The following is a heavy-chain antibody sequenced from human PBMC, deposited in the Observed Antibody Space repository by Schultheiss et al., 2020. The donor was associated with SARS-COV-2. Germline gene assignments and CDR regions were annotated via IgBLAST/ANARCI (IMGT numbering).Heavy chain of an antibody. CDR2: ISGSGGST. CDR1: GFTFSSYG. CDR3: AREVHDMTRRFDP. Sequence: VGSLRLSCAASGFTFSSYGMHWVRQAPGKGLEWVSAISGSGGSTYYADSVKGRFTISRDNSKNTLYLQMNSLRAEDTAVYYCAREVHDMTRRFDPWGQGTLVTVSS. V-gene: IGHV3-23*01. D-gene: IGHD1-1*01. J-gene: IGHJ5*02.